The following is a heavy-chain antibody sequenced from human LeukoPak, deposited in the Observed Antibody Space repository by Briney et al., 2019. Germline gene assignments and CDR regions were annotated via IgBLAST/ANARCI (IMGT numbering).Heavy chain of an antibody. D-gene: IGHD6-19*01. J-gene: IGHJ4*02. CDR2: ISTRNTYI. CDR3: ARAIAVTGGRGDY. V-gene: IGHV3-21*01. Sequence: GGSLRLSCAASGFTFSTYTMNWVRQAPGKGLEWVSSISTRNTYIYYADSVKGRFTISRDNANNSLFLQMNNLTAADTVVYYCARAIAVTGGRGDYWGQGTLVTVSS. CDR1: GFTFSTYT.